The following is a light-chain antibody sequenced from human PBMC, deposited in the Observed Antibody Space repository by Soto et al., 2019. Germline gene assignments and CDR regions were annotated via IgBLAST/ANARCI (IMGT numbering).Light chain of an antibody. Sequence: QSALAQPRSVSGPPGQSVTISCTGTTSDVGAYTYVSWYQQHPGKAPNLMIYDVSKRPSGVPDRFSGSKSGNTASLTISGLQAEDEADYYCSSYAGSRVVFGGGTKLTVL. CDR1: TSDVGAYTY. J-gene: IGLJ2*01. CDR3: SSYAGSRVV. V-gene: IGLV2-11*01. CDR2: DVS.